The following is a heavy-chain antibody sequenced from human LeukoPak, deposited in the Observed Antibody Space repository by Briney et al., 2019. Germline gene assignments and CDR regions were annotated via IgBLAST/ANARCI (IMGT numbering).Heavy chain of an antibody. CDR2: IYYSGST. J-gene: IGHJ6*02. CDR3: ARRRPYYYGSGSYISRVYYYYGMDV. V-gene: IGHV4-59*01. CDR1: GGSISSYY. Sequence: PSETLSLTCTVSGGSISSYYWSWIRQPPGKGLEWIGYIYYSGSTNYNPSLKSRVTISVDTSKNQFSLELSSVTAADTAVYYCARRRPYYYGSGSYISRVYYYYGMDVWGQGTTVTVSS. D-gene: IGHD3-10*01.